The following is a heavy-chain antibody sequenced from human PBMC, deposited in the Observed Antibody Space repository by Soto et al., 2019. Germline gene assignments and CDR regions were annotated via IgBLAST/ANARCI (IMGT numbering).Heavy chain of an antibody. J-gene: IGHJ4*02. CDR2: IYHSGST. CDR3: ARGGYCSIISCYRYDY. CDR1: SGSISSSNW. Sequence: QVQLQESGPGLVKPSGTLSLTCAVSSGSISSSNWWSWVRQPPGKGLEWIGEIYHSGSTNYNPSLKSRVTIPVDKSKNQFPLKLSSVTAADTAVYYCARGGYCSIISCYRYDYWGQGTLVTVSS. D-gene: IGHD2-2*01. V-gene: IGHV4-4*02.